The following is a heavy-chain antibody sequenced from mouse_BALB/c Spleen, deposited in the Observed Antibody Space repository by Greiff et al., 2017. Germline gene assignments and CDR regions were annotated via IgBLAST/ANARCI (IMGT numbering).Heavy chain of an antibody. CDR3: ARRGRSYEYYAMDY. V-gene: IGHV1-18*01. J-gene: IGHJ4*01. CDR1: GYTFTDYN. Sequence: EVMLVESGPELVKPGASVKIPCKASGYTFTDYNMDWVKQSHGKSLEWIGDINPNNGGTIYNQKFKGKATLTVDKSSSTAYMELRSLTSEDTAVYYCARRGRSYEYYAMDYWGQGTSVTVSS. CDR2: INPNNGGT. D-gene: IGHD1-1*01.